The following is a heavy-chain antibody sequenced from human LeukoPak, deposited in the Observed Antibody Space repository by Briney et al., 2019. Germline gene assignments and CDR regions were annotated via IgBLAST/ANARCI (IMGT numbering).Heavy chain of an antibody. D-gene: IGHD5-12*01. J-gene: IGHJ4*02. CDR2: IQHSGGT. CDR3: ARQSRGYFVDNNPFDY. V-gene: IGHV4-30-2*01. Sequence: SETLSLTCTVSGGSISSDGYYWSWIRQPPGKGPEWIGHIQHSGGTHYNSSLKSRVTISADRSKNQFSLKLNSVTAADTAVYYCARQSRGYFVDNNPFDYWGQGTLVTVSS. CDR1: GGSISSDGYY.